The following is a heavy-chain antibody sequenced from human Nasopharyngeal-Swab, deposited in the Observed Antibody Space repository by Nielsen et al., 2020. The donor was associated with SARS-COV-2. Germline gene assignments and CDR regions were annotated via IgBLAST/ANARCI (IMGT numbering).Heavy chain of an antibody. CDR3: ARDLVYSAYSSGWYEDYYYCMDV. V-gene: IGHV3-30-3*01. CDR1: GFTFSSYA. J-gene: IGHJ6*02. Sequence: GESLKISCAASGFTFSSYAMHWVRQPPGKGLEGVAVISYDGSNKYYADSVKGRFTLSRDNSKNTLYLQMNSLRAEDTAVYYCARDLVYSAYSSGWYEDYYYCMDVWGQGTTVTVSS. D-gene: IGHD6-19*01. CDR2: ISYDGSNK.